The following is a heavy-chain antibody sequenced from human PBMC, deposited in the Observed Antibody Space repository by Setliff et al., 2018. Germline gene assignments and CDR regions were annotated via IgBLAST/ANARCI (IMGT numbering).Heavy chain of an antibody. CDR1: GYSISSGYY. CDR2: IYHSGST. CDR3: ARVPGGRFDY. J-gene: IGHJ4*02. Sequence: TLSLTCAVSGYSISSGYYWGWIRQPPGKGLEWIGSIYHSGSTYYNPSLKSRVTTSVDTSKNQFSLKLSSVTAADTAVYYCARVPGGRFDYWGQGTLVTVSA. D-gene: IGHD1-26*01. V-gene: IGHV4-38-2*01.